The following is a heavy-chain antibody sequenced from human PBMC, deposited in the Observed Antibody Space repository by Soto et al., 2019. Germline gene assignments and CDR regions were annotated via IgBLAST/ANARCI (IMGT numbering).Heavy chain of an antibody. CDR3: ARDSGFEGYGDFDY. CDR2: IIPILGIA. J-gene: IGHJ4*02. Sequence: QVQLVQSGAEVKKPGSSVKVSCKASGGTFSSYTISWVLQAPGQGLEWMGRIIPILGIANYAQKFQGRVTITADKATSTAYMELSSLRSEDTAVYDCARDSGFEGYGDFDYWGQGTLVTVSS. V-gene: IGHV1-69*08. D-gene: IGHD6-13*01. CDR1: GGTFSSYT.